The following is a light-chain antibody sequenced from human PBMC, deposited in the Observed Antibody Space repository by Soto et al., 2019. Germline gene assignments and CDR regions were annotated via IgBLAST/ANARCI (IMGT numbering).Light chain of an antibody. CDR3: QKYYSTPLT. CDR1: HVFLYSSNNKNY. CDR2: GAY. Sequence: DIVMTQSPDSRALSLCETASINCNSSHVFLYSSNNKNYLAWYQQKPGQPPKLLIYGAYTRESGVPARFSGSGSGTDLPPPIRSLQAEDVAVYYCQKYYSTPLTFGGGRMVDI. V-gene: IGKV4-1*01. J-gene: IGKJ4*01.